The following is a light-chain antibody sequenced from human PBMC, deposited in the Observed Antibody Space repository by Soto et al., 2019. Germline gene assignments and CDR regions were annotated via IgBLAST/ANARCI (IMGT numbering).Light chain of an antibody. CDR3: QQYYSNPYT. Sequence: DIVMTQSPDSLAVSLGERATINCKSSQSVLYSSNNKNYLAWFQQKRGQPPKLLIYWASTRESGVPDRLSGSGSGTDFTLTISRLQAEDVADYYCQQYYSNPYTFGQGTKLEIK. CDR1: QSVLYSSNNKNY. J-gene: IGKJ2*01. CDR2: WAS. V-gene: IGKV4-1*01.